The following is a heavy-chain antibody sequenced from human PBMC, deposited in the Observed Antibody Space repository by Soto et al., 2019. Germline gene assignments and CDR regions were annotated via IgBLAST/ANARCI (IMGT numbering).Heavy chain of an antibody. J-gene: IGHJ6*02. V-gene: IGHV3-23*04. CDR1: GFSFRNYA. D-gene: IGHD3-3*01. CDR3: AKLKGGLGRFYGMDA. CDR2: ISSGGGST. Sequence: DEQLVESGGGSLQPGGSLRLSCAASGFSFRNYAMTWVRQSPGKGLEWVSLISSGGGSTNYADSVKGRFTISRDNSQNMLYLQMTGLRGEDTALYYCAKLKGGLGRFYGMDAWGQGTMVTVSS.